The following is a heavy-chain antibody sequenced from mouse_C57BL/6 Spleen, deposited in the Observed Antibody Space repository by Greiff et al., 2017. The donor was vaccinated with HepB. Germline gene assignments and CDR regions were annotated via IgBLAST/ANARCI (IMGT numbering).Heavy chain of an antibody. CDR1: GYSITSGYY. D-gene: IGHD2-2*01. V-gene: IGHV3-6*01. CDR2: ISYDGSN. J-gene: IGHJ1*03. CDR3: ARVGGYLWYFDV. Sequence: EVQLQESGPGLVKPSQSLSLTCSVPGYSITSGYYWNWIRQFPGNKLEWMGYISYDGSNNYNPSLKNRISITRDTSKNQFFLKLNSVTTEDTATYYCARVGGYLWYFDVWGTGTTVTVSS.